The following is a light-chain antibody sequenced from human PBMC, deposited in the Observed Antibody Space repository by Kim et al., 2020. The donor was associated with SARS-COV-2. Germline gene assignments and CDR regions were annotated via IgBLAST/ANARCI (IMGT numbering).Light chain of an antibody. CDR1: QGISSY. J-gene: IGKJ5*01. Sequence: STGDRVTFTCRASQGISSYLAWYQQKPGKAPKLLIYAASTLQSGVPSRFSGSGSGTDFTLTISCLQSEDFATYYCQQYYSYPLITFGQGTRLEIK. V-gene: IGKV1-8*01. CDR2: AAS. CDR3: QQYYSYPLIT.